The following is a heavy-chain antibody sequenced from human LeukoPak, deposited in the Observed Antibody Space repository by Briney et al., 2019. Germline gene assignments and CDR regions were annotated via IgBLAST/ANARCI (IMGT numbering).Heavy chain of an antibody. CDR1: GFTFNNVW. V-gene: IGHV3-15*01. Sequence: GGSLRLSCAASGFTFNNVWMSWVRQAPGKGLEWVGRIKSKTNDETTDYAAPVKGRFTISRDDSKNTLYLQMNSLKTEDTAVYYCTAGTGYSDLDYWGQGTLVTVSS. CDR3: TAGTGYSDLDY. D-gene: IGHD5-12*01. CDR2: IKSKTNDETT. J-gene: IGHJ4*02.